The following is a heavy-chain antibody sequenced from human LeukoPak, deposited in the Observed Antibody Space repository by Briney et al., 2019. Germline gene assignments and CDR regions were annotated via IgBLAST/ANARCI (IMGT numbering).Heavy chain of an antibody. Sequence: PGGSLRLSCAASGFTFSSYWMSWVRQAPGKGLEWVANIKQDGSEKYYVDSVKGRFTISRDNAKNSLYLQMNSLRAEDTAVYYCARDKAVAGYYYYYMDAWGKGTTVTVSS. CDR3: ARDKAVAGYYYYYMDA. D-gene: IGHD6-19*01. CDR1: GFTFSSYW. V-gene: IGHV3-7*01. J-gene: IGHJ6*03. CDR2: IKQDGSEK.